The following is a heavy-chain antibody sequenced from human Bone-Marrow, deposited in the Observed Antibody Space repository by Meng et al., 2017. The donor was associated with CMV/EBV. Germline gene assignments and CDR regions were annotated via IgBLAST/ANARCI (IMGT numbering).Heavy chain of an antibody. CDR3: ARWDSGDQKGWNY. CDR2: IKQDGSER. D-gene: IGHD2-15*01. CDR1: GFTFNTYY. J-gene: IGHJ4*02. Sequence: GESLKISCAASGFTFNTYYMSWVRQAPGKGLEWVANIKQDGSERYYVDSVKGRFTVSRDSAKSSLYLQMNSLRADDTAIYYCARWDSGDQKGWNYWGQGVPVTVSS. V-gene: IGHV3-7*03.